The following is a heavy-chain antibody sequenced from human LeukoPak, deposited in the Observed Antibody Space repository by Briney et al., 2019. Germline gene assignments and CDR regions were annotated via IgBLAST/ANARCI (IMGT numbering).Heavy chain of an antibody. CDR3: ARDWAYGSGSYRGY. D-gene: IGHD3-10*01. Sequence: GGALRLSCVASGFSVSSNYMSWVREAPGEGLEWVSVIYSGGNTYYADSVKGRFTFSRDNSKNTVYLQMNSLRADDTAVYYCARDWAYGSGSYRGYWGQGTLVTVSS. J-gene: IGHJ4*02. CDR1: GFSVSSNY. V-gene: IGHV3-53*01. CDR2: IYSGGNT.